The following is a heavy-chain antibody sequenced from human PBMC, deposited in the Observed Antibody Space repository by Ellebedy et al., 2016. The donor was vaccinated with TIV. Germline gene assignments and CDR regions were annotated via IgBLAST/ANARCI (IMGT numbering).Heavy chain of an antibody. CDR2: ISWDGGST. CDR1: GFTFDDYT. CDR3: AKDMGMATIKPVLDY. Sequence: PGGSLRLSCAASGFTFDDYTIHWVRQAPGTGLEWVSLISWDGGSTYYADSVKGRFTISRDNSKNSLYLQMNSLRTEDTALYYCAKDMGMATIKPVLDYWGQGTLVTVSS. D-gene: IGHD5-24*01. J-gene: IGHJ4*02. V-gene: IGHV3-43*01.